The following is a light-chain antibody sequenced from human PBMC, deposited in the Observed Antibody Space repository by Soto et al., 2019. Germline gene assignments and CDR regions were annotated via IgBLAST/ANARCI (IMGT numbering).Light chain of an antibody. Sequence: EIVLTQSPDTVSLSPGERATLSCRASQSVTTYLAWYQQKPGQAPRLLIYDASNRATGIPARFSGSGSGTDFTLTINNLEPEDFAVYYCQQRSNWPITFGQGTRLEIK. V-gene: IGKV3-11*01. J-gene: IGKJ5*01. CDR2: DAS. CDR1: QSVTTY. CDR3: QQRSNWPIT.